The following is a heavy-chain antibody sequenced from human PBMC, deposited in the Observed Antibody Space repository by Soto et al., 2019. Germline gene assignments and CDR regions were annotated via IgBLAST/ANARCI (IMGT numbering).Heavy chain of an antibody. D-gene: IGHD5-12*01. CDR2: INHSGST. J-gene: IGHJ6*02. V-gene: IGHV4-34*01. CDR1: GGSFSGYY. CDR3: ARVRMVATSPYYYYGMDV. Sequence: QVQLQQWGAGLLKPSETLSLTCAVYGGSFSGYYWSWIRQPPGKGLEWIGEINHSGSTNYNPSLKSRVTISVDTSKNQFSLKLSSVTAADTAVYYCARVRMVATSPYYYYGMDVWGQGTTVTFSS.